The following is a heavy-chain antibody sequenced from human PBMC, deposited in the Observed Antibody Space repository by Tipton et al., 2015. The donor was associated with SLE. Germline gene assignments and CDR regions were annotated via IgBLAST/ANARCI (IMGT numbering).Heavy chain of an antibody. CDR3: ARGLGTGTNPLTYFDY. CDR1: GYTFTSYD. Sequence: QVQLVQSGAEVKKPGASVKVSCKASGYTFTSYDINWVRQATGQGLEWMGWMNPNSGNTGYAQKFQGRVTMTRNTSISTAYMGLSSLRSEDTAVYYCARGLGTGTNPLTYFDYWGQGTLVTVSS. V-gene: IGHV1-8*01. D-gene: IGHD1-7*01. CDR2: MNPNSGNT. J-gene: IGHJ4*02.